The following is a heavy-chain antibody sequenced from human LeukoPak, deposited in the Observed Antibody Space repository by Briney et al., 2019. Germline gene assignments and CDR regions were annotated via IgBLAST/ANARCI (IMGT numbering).Heavy chain of an antibody. V-gene: IGHV1-18*01. Sequence: GASVKVSCKASGYTFTSYGISWVRQAPGQGLEWMGWISAYNGNTNYAQKLQGRVTMTTDTSASTAYMELSSLRSEDTAVYYCARGQKGNWFDPWGQGTLVTVSS. CDR1: GYTFTSYG. CDR2: ISAYNGNT. CDR3: ARGQKGNWFDP. J-gene: IGHJ5*02.